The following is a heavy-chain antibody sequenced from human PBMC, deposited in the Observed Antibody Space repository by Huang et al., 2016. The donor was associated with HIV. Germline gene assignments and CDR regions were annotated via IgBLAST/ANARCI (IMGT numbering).Heavy chain of an antibody. Sequence: QVQLVQSGPEVKQPGASVKVSCQTSGYIFSNYDINWVRQAPGQGLQWMGWLNPNSGKTAYGQNFQGRVTLTRGTSTGAAYMVLNSLTSQDTAVYYCARLTSGWYQDYWGQGTLVTVSS. J-gene: IGHJ4*02. D-gene: IGHD6-19*01. CDR2: LNPNSGKT. CDR3: ARLTSGWYQDY. CDR1: GYIFSNYD. V-gene: IGHV1-8*01.